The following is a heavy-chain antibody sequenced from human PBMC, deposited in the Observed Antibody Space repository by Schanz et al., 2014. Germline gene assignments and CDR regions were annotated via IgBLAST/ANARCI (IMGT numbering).Heavy chain of an antibody. D-gene: IGHD6-13*01. CDR1: GFTFSSYA. Sequence: DVQLLESGGGLVQPGGSLRLSCAASGFTFSSYAMSWVRQAPGKGLEWVANIKQDGSEKYYVDAVKGRFTISRDNAKNSMYLHMKSLRGEDTAVYYCAREEGWGIAAAGPKHYYYGMDVWGQGTTVTVSS. CDR3: AREEGWGIAAAGPKHYYYGMDV. J-gene: IGHJ6*02. CDR2: IKQDGSEK. V-gene: IGHV3-7*01.